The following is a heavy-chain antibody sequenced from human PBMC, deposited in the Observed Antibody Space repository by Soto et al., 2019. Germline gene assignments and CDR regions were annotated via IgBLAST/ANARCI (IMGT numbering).Heavy chain of an antibody. CDR3: ARIPYDSDAYYYVRRPFFDN. CDR2: IYAGTIT. J-gene: IGHJ4*02. D-gene: IGHD3-22*01. Sequence: PGGSLRLSCAVSGITVSSYYMSWVRQAAGKGLEWVSVIYAGTITYYADSVKGRFTIYRDNSKNTLNLEMNSLRVEDTAVYYCARIPYDSDAYYYVRRPFFDNWGQGTVVTVSS. V-gene: IGHV3-53*01. CDR1: GITVSSYY.